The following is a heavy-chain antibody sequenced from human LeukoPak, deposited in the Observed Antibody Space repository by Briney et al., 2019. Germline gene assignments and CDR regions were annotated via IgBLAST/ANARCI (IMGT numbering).Heavy chain of an antibody. V-gene: IGHV3-21*01. CDR2: ISSSSSYI. CDR3: AREGSSWSRFDY. D-gene: IGHD6-13*01. J-gene: IGHJ4*02. CDR1: GFTFSSYS. Sequence: PGGSLRLSCAASGFTFSSYSMNWVRQAPGKGLEWASSISSSSSYIYYADSVKGRFTISRDNAKNSLYLQMNSLRAEDTAVYYCAREGSSWSRFDYWGQGTLVTVSS.